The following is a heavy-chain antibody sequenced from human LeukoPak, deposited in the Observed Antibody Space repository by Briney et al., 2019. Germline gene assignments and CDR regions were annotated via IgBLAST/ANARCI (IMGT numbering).Heavy chain of an antibody. CDR1: GGSISSGSYY. V-gene: IGHV4-61*02. Sequence: SETLSLTCTVSGGSISSGSYYWSWIRQPAGKGLEWIGRIYTSGSTNYNPSLKSRVTISVDTSKNQFSLKLSSVTAADTAVYYCAKVSRRLLAFDIWGQGTMVIVSS. CDR3: AKVSRRLLAFDI. J-gene: IGHJ3*02. CDR2: IYTSGST. D-gene: IGHD2-21*01.